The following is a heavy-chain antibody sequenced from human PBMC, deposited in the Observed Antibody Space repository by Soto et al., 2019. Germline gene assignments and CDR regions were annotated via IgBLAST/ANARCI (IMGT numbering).Heavy chain of an antibody. D-gene: IGHD6-6*01. CDR1: GGTFSSYT. CDR3: AREGQLVPQFDY. CDR2: IIPILGIA. Sequence: QVQLVQSGAEVKKPGSSVKVSCKASGGTFSSYTISWVRQAPGQGLEWMGRIIPILGIANYAPKFQGRVTITADKSTSTAYMELSSLRSEHTAVYYCAREGQLVPQFDYWGQGTLVTVSS. V-gene: IGHV1-69*08. J-gene: IGHJ4*02.